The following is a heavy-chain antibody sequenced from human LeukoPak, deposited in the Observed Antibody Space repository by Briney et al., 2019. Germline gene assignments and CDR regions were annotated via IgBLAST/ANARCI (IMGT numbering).Heavy chain of an antibody. V-gene: IGHV4-38-2*01. CDR3: ARTQLAYYYYYMDV. CDR2: IYHSGGT. D-gene: IGHD5-18*01. CDR1: GSSISSGYY. J-gene: IGHJ6*03. Sequence: PSETLSLTCAVSGSSISSGYYWGWIRQPPGKGLEWIGSIYHSGGTYYNPSLKSRVTILVDTSKNQFSLKLSSVTAADTAVYYCARTQLAYYYYYMDVWGKGTSVTVSS.